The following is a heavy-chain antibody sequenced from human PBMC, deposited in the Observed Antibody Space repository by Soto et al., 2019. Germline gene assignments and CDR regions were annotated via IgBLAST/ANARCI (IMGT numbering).Heavy chain of an antibody. CDR2: IGYSSGSI. V-gene: IGHV3-23*01. D-gene: IGHD2-15*01. CDR1: GFTFSSND. J-gene: IGHJ5*02. CDR3: AKGGSCSGGNCYRDRYNWVDT. Sequence: EVQLLESGGRLVQPRGSLRLSCAASGFTFSSNDMNWVGQAPGKGRLWGSSIGYSSGSIYYADSVKGRFTVSRDNSKNTLEVQMNRLRGEDTDVYDCAKGGSCSGGNCYRDRYNWVDTWGQVTRVTVS.